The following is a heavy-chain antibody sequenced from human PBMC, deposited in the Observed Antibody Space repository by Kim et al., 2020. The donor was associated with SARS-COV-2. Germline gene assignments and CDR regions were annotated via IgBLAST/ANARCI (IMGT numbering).Heavy chain of an antibody. CDR1: GGSFSGYY. Sequence: SETLSLTCAVYGGSFSGYYWSWIRQPPGKGLEWIGEINHSGSTNYNPSLKSRVTISVDTSKNQFSLKLSSVTAADTAVYYCARRGSSSWLVGGSDYWGQGTLVTVSS. CDR2: INHSGST. J-gene: IGHJ4*02. V-gene: IGHV4-34*01. D-gene: IGHD6-13*01. CDR3: ARRGSSSWLVGGSDY.